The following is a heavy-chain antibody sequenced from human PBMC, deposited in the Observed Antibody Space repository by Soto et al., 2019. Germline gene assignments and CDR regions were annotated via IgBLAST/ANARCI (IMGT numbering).Heavy chain of an antibody. Sequence: EVQLVESGGGLVQPGGSLRLSCAASGFTFSDYSMDWVRQAPGKGLEWVSYISSSSSTIYYADSVKGRFTISRDNAKNSLYLQMTRLRDEDTAVYYCARDAGSWGYWGQGTLVTVSS. CDR3: ARDAGSWGY. V-gene: IGHV3-48*02. D-gene: IGHD3-10*01. J-gene: IGHJ4*02. CDR1: GFTFSDYS. CDR2: ISSSSSTI.